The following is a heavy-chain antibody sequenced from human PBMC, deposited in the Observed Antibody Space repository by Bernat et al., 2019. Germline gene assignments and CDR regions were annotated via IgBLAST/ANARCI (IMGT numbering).Heavy chain of an antibody. V-gene: IGHV3-7*03. J-gene: IGHJ4*02. CDR1: GFMFSTYW. D-gene: IGHD1-26*01. CDR3: ARENSGIKGIFFDY. Sequence: DVQLVGSGGGLVQPGGSLRLSCAASGFMFSTYWMSWVRQAPGKGLEWVANIKQDGSGKYYVDSVKCRFTISRDNAKNSLYLQMNSLRAEDTAVYYCARENSGIKGIFFDYWGQGILVTVSS. CDR2: IKQDGSGK.